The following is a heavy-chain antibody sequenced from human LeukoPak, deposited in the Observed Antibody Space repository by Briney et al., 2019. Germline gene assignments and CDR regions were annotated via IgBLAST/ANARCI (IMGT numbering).Heavy chain of an antibody. J-gene: IGHJ4*02. CDR1: GGSISSSSYN. CDR3: ARGVYGAYFDF. D-gene: IGHD4-17*01. Sequence: SETLSLTCTVSGGSISSSSYNWGWLRQPPGKGLEWIAYRQSNGYTEYYPSLMSRVTISLDTSKRQLSLKLTSVTAADTAVYYCARGVYGAYFDFWGQGTLVTVSS. V-gene: IGHV4-61*05. CDR2: RQSNGYT.